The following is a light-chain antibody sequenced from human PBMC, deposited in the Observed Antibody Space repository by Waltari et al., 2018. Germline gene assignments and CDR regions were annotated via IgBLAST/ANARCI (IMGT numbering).Light chain of an antibody. CDR1: SGDVGGYNY. V-gene: IGLV2-14*01. CDR3: ISYTASGAWL. J-gene: IGLJ3*02. Sequence: QSALTQPASVSGSPGQSITISCAGSSGDVGGYNYVSWYQQYPGNAPKPMMYEVNKRPSGVSYRFSGSKSGNTASLTISGLQGEDVADYYCISYTASGAWLFGGGTKLTVL. CDR2: EVN.